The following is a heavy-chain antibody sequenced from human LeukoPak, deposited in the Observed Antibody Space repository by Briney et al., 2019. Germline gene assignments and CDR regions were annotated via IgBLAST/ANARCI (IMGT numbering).Heavy chain of an antibody. Sequence: GGSLRLSCAASGFTFSSYSMNWVRQAPGKGLEWVSYISSSSSTIYYADSVKGRFTISRDNAKNSLYLQMNSLRDEDTAVYYCARTPAXXSXSYXPSGRRDAFDIWGQGTMVTVSS. CDR3: ARTPAXXSXSYXPSGRRDAFDI. V-gene: IGHV3-48*02. CDR2: ISSSSSTI. D-gene: IGHD3-10*01. J-gene: IGHJ3*02. CDR1: GFTFSSYS.